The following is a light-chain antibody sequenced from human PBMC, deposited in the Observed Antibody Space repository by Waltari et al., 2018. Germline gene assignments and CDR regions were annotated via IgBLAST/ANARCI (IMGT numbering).Light chain of an antibody. Sequence: DIQMTQSPSTLSASVGDRVTITCRASQSIGSWLAWYQQKPGQAPKLRIYEATRLESGVPSRFSASGAGTEFTLTISSLQPDDFATYDGQRYNSYPITFGPGTKVDI. CDR1: QSIGSW. V-gene: IGKV1-5*03. J-gene: IGKJ3*01. CDR3: QRYNSYPIT. CDR2: EAT.